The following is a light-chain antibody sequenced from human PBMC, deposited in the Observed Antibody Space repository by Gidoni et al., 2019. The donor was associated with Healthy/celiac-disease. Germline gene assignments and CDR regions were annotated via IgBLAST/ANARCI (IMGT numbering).Light chain of an antibody. CDR2: GAS. V-gene: IGKV3-20*01. J-gene: IGKJ5*01. CDR3: QQYGSSPTT. CDR1: QSVSSSY. Sequence: EIVLTQSPATLSLSPGERATLSCRAGQSVSSSYLAWYQQKPGQAPRLLIYGASSRATGIPDRFSGSGSGTDFTLTISRLEPEDFAVYYCQQYGSSPTTFDQGTRLEIK.